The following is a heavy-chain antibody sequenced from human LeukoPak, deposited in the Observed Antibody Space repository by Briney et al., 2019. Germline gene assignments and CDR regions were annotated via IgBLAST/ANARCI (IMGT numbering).Heavy chain of an antibody. CDR1: GFTFSSDE. V-gene: IGHV3-48*03. CDR2: ISSSGSTI. CDR3: ARDYSSGWDAFDI. J-gene: IGHJ3*02. D-gene: IGHD6-19*01. Sequence: PGGSLRLSCAASGFTFSSDEMNWVREAPGKGLEWGSYISSSGSTIYYADSVKGRFTISRDNAKNSLYLQMNSVRAEDTAVYYCARDYSSGWDAFDIWGQGTMVTVSS.